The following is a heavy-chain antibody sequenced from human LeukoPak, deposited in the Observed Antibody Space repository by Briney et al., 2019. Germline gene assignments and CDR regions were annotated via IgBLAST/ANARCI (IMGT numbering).Heavy chain of an antibody. V-gene: IGHV1-69*06. CDR2: IIPIFGTA. CDR3: AIARYSSSRNWFDP. J-gene: IGHJ5*02. D-gene: IGHD6-13*01. Sequence: GASVKVSCTASGGTFSSYAISWVRQAPGQGLEWMGGIIPIFGTANYAKKFQGRVTITADKSTSTAYMELSSLRSEDTAVYYCAIARYSSSRNWFDPWGQGTLVTVSS. CDR1: GGTFSSYA.